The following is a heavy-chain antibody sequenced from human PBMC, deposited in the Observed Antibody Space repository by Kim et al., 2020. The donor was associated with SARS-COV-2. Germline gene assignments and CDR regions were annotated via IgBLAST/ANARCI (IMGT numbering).Heavy chain of an antibody. V-gene: IGHV3-23*01. J-gene: IGHJ4*02. CDR1: GFTFTGYA. CDR2: IDGSDGTT. CDR3: MKGGWGWIWDH. Sequence: RGSLRLSCTTSGFTFTGYAMSWVRQAPGKGLEWVSSIDGSDGTTYYADSVKGRFTISRDNSKNTLYLQMNSLRADDTAVYYCMKGGWGWIWDHWGQGTRVTVSS. D-gene: IGHD2-2*03.